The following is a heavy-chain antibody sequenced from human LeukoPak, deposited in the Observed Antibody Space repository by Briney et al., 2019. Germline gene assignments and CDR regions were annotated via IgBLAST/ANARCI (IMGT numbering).Heavy chain of an antibody. D-gene: IGHD1-14*01. Sequence: GGSLRLSCVGSGFTFGSYWMTWVRQAPGKGLEWVANIKDDGSEKYSVDSVKGRFTISRDNAKNLLYLQMSSLRAEDTAVYSCARARIDYWGQGTLVTVSS. CDR1: GFTFGSYW. J-gene: IGHJ4*02. CDR3: ARARIDY. CDR2: IKDDGSEK. V-gene: IGHV3-7*04.